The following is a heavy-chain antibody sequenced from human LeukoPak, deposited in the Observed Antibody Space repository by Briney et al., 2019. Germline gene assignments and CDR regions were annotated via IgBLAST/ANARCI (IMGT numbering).Heavy chain of an antibody. CDR3: ARVEGGITMVRGDN. J-gene: IGHJ4*02. V-gene: IGHV3-21*01. D-gene: IGHD3-10*01. CDR1: GFTFSSYS. Sequence: GGSLRLSCAACGFTFSSYSMNWVRQAPGKGLEWVSSISSSSSYIYYADSVKGRFTISRDNAKNSLYLQMNSLRAEDTAVYYCARVEGGITMVRGDNWGQGTLVTVSS. CDR2: ISSSSSYI.